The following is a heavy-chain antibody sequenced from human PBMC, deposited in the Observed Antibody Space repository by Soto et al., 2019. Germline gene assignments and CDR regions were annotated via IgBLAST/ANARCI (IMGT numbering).Heavy chain of an antibody. J-gene: IGHJ4*02. Sequence: EVQLVESGGGLVQPGGSLRLSCAASGFTFSSYLMSWVRQAPGKGLEWVANIKQDGSGTYYVDSVKGRFTISRDKAKKSLELKINGRRTEDTAVYYCARGGFGGVIVSFDYWGQGTLVTVSS. CDR1: GFTFSSYL. CDR3: ARGGFGGVIVSFDY. CDR2: IKQDGSGT. V-gene: IGHV3-7*03. D-gene: IGHD3-16*02.